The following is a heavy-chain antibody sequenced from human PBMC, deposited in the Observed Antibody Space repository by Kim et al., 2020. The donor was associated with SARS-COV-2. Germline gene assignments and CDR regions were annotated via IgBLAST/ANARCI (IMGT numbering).Heavy chain of an antibody. J-gene: IGHJ4*02. D-gene: IGHD3-10*01. CDR3: ARSSYGSGSYYPYSFDY. Sequence: VNGRFTISRDKAKNSLYLQMNSLRDEDTAVYYCARSSYGSGSYYPYSFDYWGQGTLVTVSS. V-gene: IGHV3-48*02.